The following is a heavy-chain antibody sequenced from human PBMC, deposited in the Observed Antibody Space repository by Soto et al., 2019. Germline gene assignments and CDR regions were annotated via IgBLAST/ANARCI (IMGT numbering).Heavy chain of an antibody. CDR1: GGSISSSSYY. CDR2: IYYSGST. V-gene: IGHV4-39*07. J-gene: IGHJ4*02. D-gene: IGHD6-19*01. Sequence: SETLSLTCTVSGGSISSSSYYWGWIRQPPGKGLEWIGSIYYSGSTYYNPSLKSRVTMSIDTSKNQFSLNLSSVTAADTAVYYCARDKGAVTGPIDYWGQGTLVTVSS. CDR3: ARDKGAVTGPIDY.